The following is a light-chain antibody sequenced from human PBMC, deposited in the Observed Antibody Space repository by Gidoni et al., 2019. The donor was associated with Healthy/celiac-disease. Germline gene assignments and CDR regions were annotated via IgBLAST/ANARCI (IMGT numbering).Light chain of an antibody. CDR3: QQDDNRIFT. V-gene: IGKV1-33*01. CDR1: HDIGKY. Sequence: DIQMTQSPSSLSASLGDRVTITCQASHDIGKYLHWYQQKPGKPPQLLISDTSNLQEGVPPGFSRSGTGTDFSLNITNLQSEDFATYYCQQDDNRIFTFXXXTKVNLK. J-gene: IGKJ3*01. CDR2: DTS.